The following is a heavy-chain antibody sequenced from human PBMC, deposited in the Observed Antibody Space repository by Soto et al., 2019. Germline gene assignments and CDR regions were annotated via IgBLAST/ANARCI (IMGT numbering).Heavy chain of an antibody. D-gene: IGHD5-12*01. Sequence: QVQLQQWGAGLLKPSETLSLTCAVYGGSFSGYYWSWIRQPPGKGLEWIGEINHSGSTNYNPSLNSRVTISVDPSKNQFSLKLSSVTAADTSVYYCARGDLKYEYSGYDSPSFDYWGQGTLVTVSS. J-gene: IGHJ4*02. V-gene: IGHV4-34*01. CDR2: INHSGST. CDR1: GGSFSGYY. CDR3: ARGDLKYEYSGYDSPSFDY.